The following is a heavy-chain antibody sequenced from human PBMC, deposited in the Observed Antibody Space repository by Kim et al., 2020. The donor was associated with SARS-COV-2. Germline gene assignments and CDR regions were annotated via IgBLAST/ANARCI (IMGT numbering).Heavy chain of an antibody. CDR2: IWYDGSNK. D-gene: IGHD4-17*01. CDR1: GFTFSSYG. CDR3: ARDCDDYGDYVQHAYYYYYGMDV. J-gene: IGHJ6*02. V-gene: IGHV3-33*01. Sequence: GGSLRLSCAASGFTFSSYGMHWVRQAPGKGLEWVAVIWYDGSNKYYADSVKGRFTISRDNSKNTLYLQMNSLRAEDTAVYYCARDCDDYGDYVQHAYYYYYGMDVWGQGTTVTVSS.